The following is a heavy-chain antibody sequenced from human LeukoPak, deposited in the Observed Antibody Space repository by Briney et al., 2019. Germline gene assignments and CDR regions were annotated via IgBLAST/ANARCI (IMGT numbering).Heavy chain of an antibody. V-gene: IGHV4-34*01. J-gene: IGHJ4*02. D-gene: IGHD5-18*01. CDR3: ARDRGYSYAIDY. Sequence: PSETLSLTRAVYGGSFSGYYWSWIRQPPGKGLEWIGEINHSGSTNYNPSLKSRVTISVDTSKNQFSLKLSSVTAADTAVYYCARDRGYSYAIDYWGQGTLVTVSS. CDR2: INHSGST. CDR1: GGSFSGYY.